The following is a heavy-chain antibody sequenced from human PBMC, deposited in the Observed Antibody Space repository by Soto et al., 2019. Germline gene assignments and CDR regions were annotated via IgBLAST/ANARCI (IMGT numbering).Heavy chain of an antibody. J-gene: IGHJ3*02. CDR2: IYNDGST. CDR1: GFTVSSNF. V-gene: IGHV3-53*04. CDR3: AREQRQWGTFDI. Sequence: ESGGGLVQPGGSLRLSCAASGFTVSSNFVSWVRQAPGKGLEWVSVIYNDGSTYYAASVTGRFTISRHISENTVYLQMNGLRAEDTAVYYCAREQRQWGTFDIWGQGTMVTVSS. D-gene: IGHD6-19*01.